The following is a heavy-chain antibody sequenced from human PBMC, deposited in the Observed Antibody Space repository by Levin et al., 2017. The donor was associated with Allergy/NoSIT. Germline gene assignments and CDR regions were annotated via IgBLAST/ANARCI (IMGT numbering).Heavy chain of an antibody. CDR1: GFTFSSYG. V-gene: IGHV3-30*03. Sequence: LSLTCAASGFTFSSYGMHWVRQAPGKGLEWVAFISYDGNKKYYRDSVKGRLTISRDNSKNTLFLQMNSLRVEDTAIYYCARDRIVLQFVEWLETGDMDVWGQGTTVTVSS. D-gene: IGHD3-3*01. CDR2: ISYDGNKK. CDR3: ARDRIVLQFVEWLETGDMDV. J-gene: IGHJ6*02.